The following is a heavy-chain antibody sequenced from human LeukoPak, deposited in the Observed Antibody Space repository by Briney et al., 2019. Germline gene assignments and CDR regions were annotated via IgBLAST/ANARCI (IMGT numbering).Heavy chain of an antibody. J-gene: IGHJ4*02. CDR2: INPSGGST. CDR1: GYTFTSYY. CDR3: ARGGDYYDSSGYSRLGY. V-gene: IGHV1-46*01. Sequence: GASVKVSCKASGYTFTSYYMHWVRQAPGQGLEWMGIINPSGGSTSYAQKFQGRVTMTRDMSTSTVYMELSSLRSEDTDVYYCARGGDYYDSSGYSRLGYWGQGTLVTVSS. D-gene: IGHD3-22*01.